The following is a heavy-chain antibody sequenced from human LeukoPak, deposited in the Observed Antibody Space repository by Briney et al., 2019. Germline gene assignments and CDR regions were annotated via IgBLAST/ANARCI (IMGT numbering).Heavy chain of an antibody. Sequence: GGSLRLSCAASGFTFSIAWMSWVRQAPGKGLEYVSAISSNGGSTYYANSVKGRFTISRDNSKNTLYLQMGSLRAEDMAVYYCARVPPGYSYGENFDYWGQGTLVTVSS. CDR3: ARVPPGYSYGENFDY. D-gene: IGHD5-18*01. V-gene: IGHV3-64*01. CDR2: ISSNGGST. CDR1: GFTFSIAW. J-gene: IGHJ4*02.